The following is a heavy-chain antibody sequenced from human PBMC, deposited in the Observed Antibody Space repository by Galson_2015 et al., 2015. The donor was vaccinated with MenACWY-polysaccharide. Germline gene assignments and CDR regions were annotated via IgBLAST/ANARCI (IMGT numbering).Heavy chain of an antibody. J-gene: IGHJ3*02. CDR2: ITSDSSYT. CDR3: AGEGAGYCFGGSCCADVLHI. D-gene: IGHD2-15*01. V-gene: IGHV3-21*03. Sequence: SLRLSCAASGFDFSGYTINWVRQAPGKGLEWVSSITSDSSYTYYVHSVEGRFTMSRDNAKNSLYLHMNSLRAEDTAVYYCAGEGAGYCFGGSCCADVLHIWGQGTLVIVSS. CDR1: GFDFSGYT.